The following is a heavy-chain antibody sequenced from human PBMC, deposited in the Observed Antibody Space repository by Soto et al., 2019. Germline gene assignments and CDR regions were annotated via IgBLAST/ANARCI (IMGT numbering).Heavy chain of an antibody. D-gene: IGHD2-21*01. CDR3: DVYYCARTPPFRNIYFTGFYP. CDR2: MNPGSGDT. CDR1: GYSFTNND. Sequence: PVKVSCKDSGYSFTNNDVSWLRQATGQGLEWMGWMNPGSGDTGYAQKFQGRVTMTRDISTATAYMELSSLKLPSVTATDTDVYYCARTPPFRNIYFTGFYPWGQGTPVTVSS. J-gene: IGHJ5*02. V-gene: IGHV1-8*01.